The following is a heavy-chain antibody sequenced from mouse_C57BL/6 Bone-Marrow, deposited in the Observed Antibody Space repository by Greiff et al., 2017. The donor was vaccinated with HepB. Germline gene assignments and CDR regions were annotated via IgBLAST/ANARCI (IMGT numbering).Heavy chain of an antibody. J-gene: IGHJ3*01. V-gene: IGHV1-59*01. CDR2: IDPSDSYT. CDR3: TRRRLRREDWFAY. Sequence: VQLQQPGAELVRPGTSVKLSCKASGYTFTSYWMHWVNPRPGRGLEWIGVIDPSDSYTNYNQKFKGKATLTVDTSSSTAYMQLSSLTSADSAVYYCTRRRLRREDWFAYWGQGTLVTVSA. D-gene: IGHD2-2*01. CDR1: GYTFTSYW.